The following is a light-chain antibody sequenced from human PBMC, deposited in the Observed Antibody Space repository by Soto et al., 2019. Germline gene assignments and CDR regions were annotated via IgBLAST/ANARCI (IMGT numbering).Light chain of an antibody. CDR1: QSVSSY. CDR2: DAS. Sequence: TLSLSPVERATLSCRASQSVSSYLAWYQQKPGQAPRLLIYDASNRATGIPARFSGSGSGTDFTLTISSLEPEDFAVYYCQQRSNWPQLTFGGGTKV. J-gene: IGKJ4*01. CDR3: QQRSNWPQLT. V-gene: IGKV3-11*01.